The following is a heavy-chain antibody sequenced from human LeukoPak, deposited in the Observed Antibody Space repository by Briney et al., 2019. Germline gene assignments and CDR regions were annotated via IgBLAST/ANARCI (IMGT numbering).Heavy chain of an antibody. D-gene: IGHD2-15*01. CDR3: ARSVDCRGDGCYPNWFDS. CDR1: GYYFTDYW. J-gene: IGHJ5*01. V-gene: IGHV5-51*01. CDR2: IYAGASET. Sequence: GESLKISCKASGYYFTDYWLGWVRQVPGKGLEWMGIIYAGASETRYSPSFRGRVTISVDKSTTTAYLQWDSLKASDTAMYYCARSVDCRGDGCYPNWFDSWGQGTLVTVSS.